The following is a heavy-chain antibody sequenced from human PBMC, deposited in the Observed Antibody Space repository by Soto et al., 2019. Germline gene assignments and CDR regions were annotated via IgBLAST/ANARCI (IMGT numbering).Heavy chain of an antibody. V-gene: IGHV3-23*01. Sequence: GGSLRLSCAASGFTFSSYAMSWVRQAPGKGLEWVSAISGSGGSTYYADSVKGRFTISRDNSKNTLYLQRNSLRAEDTAVYYCAGRRVEYYDFWSGPVYYYYGMDVWGQGTTVTVSS. D-gene: IGHD3-3*01. CDR2: ISGSGGST. CDR1: GFTFSSYA. J-gene: IGHJ6*02. CDR3: AGRRVEYYDFWSGPVYYYYGMDV.